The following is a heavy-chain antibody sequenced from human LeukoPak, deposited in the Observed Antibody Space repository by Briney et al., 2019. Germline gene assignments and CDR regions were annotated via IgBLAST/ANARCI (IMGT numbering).Heavy chain of an antibody. CDR2: IKSKTDGGTT. CDR3: TTDRADADAFDI. V-gene: IGHV3-15*01. Sequence: PGGSLRLSCAASGFTFSNAWMSWVRQAPGKGLEWVGRIKSKTDGGTTDYAAPVKGRFTISRDDSKNTLYLQMNSLKTEDTAVYYCTTDRADADAFDIWGQGTMVTVSS. D-gene: IGHD3-10*01. J-gene: IGHJ3*02. CDR1: GFTFSNAW.